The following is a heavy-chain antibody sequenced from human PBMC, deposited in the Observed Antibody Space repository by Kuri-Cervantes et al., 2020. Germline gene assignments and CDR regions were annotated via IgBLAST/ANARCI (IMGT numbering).Heavy chain of an antibody. CDR1: GYIFSSYG. D-gene: IGHD6-13*01. CDR2: ISPYNGDV. CDR3: ARDLEAAPGINLTDY. V-gene: IGHV1-18*01. Sequence: ASVKVSCKASGYIFSSYGINWVRQAPGQGLEWMGWISPYNGDVKYAQKFQGRVTMTTDITTSTAYMELRSLRSDDAAVYYCARDLEAAPGINLTDYWGQGTLVTVSS. J-gene: IGHJ4*02.